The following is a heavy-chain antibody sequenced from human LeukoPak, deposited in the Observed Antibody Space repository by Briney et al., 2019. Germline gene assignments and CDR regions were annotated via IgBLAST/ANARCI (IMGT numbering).Heavy chain of an antibody. CDR1: DFTFSTYS. V-gene: IGHV3-21*04. Sequence: SGGSLRLSCAASDFTFSTYSMNWVRQAPGKGLEWVSSISSGSSYIYYADSVKGRFTISRDNAKNSLYLQMNYLRAEDTAVYYCASQTSATGFDGWGQGTLVTVSS. J-gene: IGHJ4*02. D-gene: IGHD2-2*01. CDR2: ISSGSSYI. CDR3: ASQTSATGFDG.